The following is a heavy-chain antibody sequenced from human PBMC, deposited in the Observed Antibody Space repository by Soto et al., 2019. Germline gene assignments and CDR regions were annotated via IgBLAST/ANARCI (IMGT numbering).Heavy chain of an antibody. Sequence: QVQLQESGPGLVKPSQTLSLICTVSGGSISRGTYYWSWIRHYPGQGLEWIGYIHYTGSTYYKPSLETRVSISKDTSKNLFSLSLTSATAADTAVYYCARDSGVERTELGAFDVWGQGTMVTVSS. CDR3: ARDSGVERTELGAFDV. CDR2: IHYTGST. V-gene: IGHV4-31*03. CDR1: GGSISRGTYY. J-gene: IGHJ3*01. D-gene: IGHD1-1*01.